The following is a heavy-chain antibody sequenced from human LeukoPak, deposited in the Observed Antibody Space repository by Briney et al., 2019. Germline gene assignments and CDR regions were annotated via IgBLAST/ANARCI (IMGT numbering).Heavy chain of an antibody. D-gene: IGHD6-13*01. V-gene: IGHV4-4*07. Sequence: SETLSLTCTVSGGSISSYYWAWIRQPAGKGLEWIGRINTSGSINYNLSLKSRVTISADKSENQFSLKLSSVTAADTAVYYCARDTYYSTTRYRDYWGQGTLVTVST. CDR3: ARDTYYSTTRYRDY. CDR1: GGSISSYY. J-gene: IGHJ4*02. CDR2: INTSGSI.